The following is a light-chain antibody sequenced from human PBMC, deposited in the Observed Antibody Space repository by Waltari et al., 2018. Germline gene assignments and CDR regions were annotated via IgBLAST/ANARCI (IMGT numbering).Light chain of an antibody. V-gene: IGLV1-40*01. J-gene: IGLJ3*02. CDR2: GNN. Sequence: QSVLTQPPSVSGAPGQRVTLSCPGSSSNIGAGYDVHWFQQLPGPAPKRLIYGNNKRPSGVPDRFSGSKSGTSASLAISGLQAEDEADYHCQSYDSSLSGAWVFGGGTKLTVL. CDR1: SSNIGAGYD. CDR3: QSYDSSLSGAWV.